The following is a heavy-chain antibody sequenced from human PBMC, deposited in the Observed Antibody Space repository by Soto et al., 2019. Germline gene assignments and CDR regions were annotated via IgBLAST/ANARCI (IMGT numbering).Heavy chain of an antibody. V-gene: IGHV1-69*13. D-gene: IGHD4-17*01. CDR1: GGTFSSYA. J-gene: IGHJ5*02. CDR2: IIPIFGTA. CDR3: ARDLYGDYEAHTSWFDP. Sequence: SVKVSCKASGGTFSSYAISWVRQAPGQGLEWMGGIIPIFGTANYAQKFQGRVTITADESTSTAYMELSSLRSEDTAVYYCARDLYGDYEAHTSWFDPWGQGTLVTVSS.